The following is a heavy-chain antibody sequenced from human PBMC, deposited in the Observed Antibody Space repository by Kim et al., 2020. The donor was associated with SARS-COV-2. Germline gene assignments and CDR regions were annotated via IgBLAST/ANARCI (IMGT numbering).Heavy chain of an antibody. V-gene: IGHV3-21*01. D-gene: IGHD3-3*01. J-gene: IGHJ4*02. Sequence: YADSVKGRFTISRDNAKNSLYLQMNSLRAEDTAVYYCARDRITIFGVVDYWGQGTLVTVSS. CDR3: ARDRITIFGVVDY.